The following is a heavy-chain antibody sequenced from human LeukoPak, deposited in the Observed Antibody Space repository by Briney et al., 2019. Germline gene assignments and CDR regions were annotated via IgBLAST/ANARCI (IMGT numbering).Heavy chain of an antibody. CDR1: GGSISSYY. D-gene: IGHD2-2*01. Sequence: PSETLSLTCTVSGGSISSYYWSWIRQPPGKGLEWIGYIYYSGSTNYNPSLKSRVTISVDTSKNQFSLKLSSVTAADTAVYYCARSNTVVVPAATPEGYWFDPWGQGTLVTVSS. V-gene: IGHV4-59*08. CDR2: IYYSGST. J-gene: IGHJ5*02. CDR3: ARSNTVVVPAATPEGYWFDP.